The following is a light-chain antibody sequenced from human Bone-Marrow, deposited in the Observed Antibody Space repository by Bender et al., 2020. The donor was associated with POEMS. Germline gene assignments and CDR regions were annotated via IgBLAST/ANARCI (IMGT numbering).Light chain of an antibody. CDR3: QSYDNSLGGWV. J-gene: IGLJ3*02. Sequence: QSALTQPASVSGSPGQSITISCTGTNSDVGTYNLVSWYQQHPGKAPKLMIYDVSDRPSGVSHRFSGSKSGNTASLAITGLQAEDEGDYYCQSYDNSLGGWVFGGGTKLTVL. CDR1: NSDVGTYNL. CDR2: DVS. V-gene: IGLV2-14*02.